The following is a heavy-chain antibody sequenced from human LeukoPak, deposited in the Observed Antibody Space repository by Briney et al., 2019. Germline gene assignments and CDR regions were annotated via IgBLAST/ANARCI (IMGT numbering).Heavy chain of an antibody. Sequence: SVKVSCKASGGTFSSYAISWVRQAPGQGLERMGGIIPIFGTANYAQKFQGRVTITADESTSTAYMELSSLRSEDTAVYYCARDRGGYDQYYGMDVWGQGTTVTVSS. D-gene: IGHD3-10*01. CDR3: ARDRGGYDQYYGMDV. J-gene: IGHJ6*02. CDR1: GGTFSSYA. V-gene: IGHV1-69*13. CDR2: IIPIFGTA.